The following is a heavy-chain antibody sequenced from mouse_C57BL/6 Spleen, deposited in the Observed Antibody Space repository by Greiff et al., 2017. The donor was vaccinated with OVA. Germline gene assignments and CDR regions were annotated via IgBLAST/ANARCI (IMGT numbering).Heavy chain of an antibody. CDR2: IRNKANNHAT. V-gene: IGHV6-6*01. CDR3: AWYFDV. Sequence: DVMLVESGGGLVQPGGSMKLSCAASGFTFSDAWMDWVRQSPEKGLEWVAGIRNKANNHATYYAESVKGRFTISRDDSKSSVYLQMNSLRAEDTGIYYCAWYFDVWGTGTTVTVSS. CDR1: GFTFSDAW. J-gene: IGHJ1*03.